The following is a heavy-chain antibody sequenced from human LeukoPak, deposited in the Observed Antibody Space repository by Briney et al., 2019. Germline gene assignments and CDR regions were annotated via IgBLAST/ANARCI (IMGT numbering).Heavy chain of an antibody. Sequence: PGGSLRLSCAASGFTFSSYWMSWVRRAPGKGLEWVSIIYSDGSGGNTYYADSVKGRFTISRDSSKNTVYLQMNSLRAEDTAVYYCAREDISGGMDYWGQGALVTVSS. CDR1: GFTFSSYW. CDR2: IYSDGSGGNT. CDR3: AREDISGGMDY. D-gene: IGHD2-8*02. V-gene: IGHV3-23*03. J-gene: IGHJ4*02.